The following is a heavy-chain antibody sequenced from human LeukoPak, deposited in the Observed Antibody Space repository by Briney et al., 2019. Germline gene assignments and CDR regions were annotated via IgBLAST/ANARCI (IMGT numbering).Heavy chain of an antibody. J-gene: IGHJ4*02. CDR1: GFTFSSYA. CDR2: ICYIGITN. Sequence: PGGSLRLSCAASGFTFSSYAMHWVRQAPGKGLEWVAVICYIGITNYYADSVKGRFTISRAIPKNTSILQMNSLRAEDTDVYYCARAGPYDSSGYYYPRSFDYWGQGTLVTVSS. V-gene: IGHV3-30*04. D-gene: IGHD3-22*01. CDR3: ARAGPYDSSGYYYPRSFDY.